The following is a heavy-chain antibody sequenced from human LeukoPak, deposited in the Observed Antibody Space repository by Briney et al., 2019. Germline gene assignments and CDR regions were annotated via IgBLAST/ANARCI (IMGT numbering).Heavy chain of an antibody. CDR3: ATVPGY. CDR1: GFTFSSYT. CDR2: ISSGSNSI. Sequence: PGGSLRLSCGASGFTFSSYTMIWVRQAPGKGLEWVSSISSGSNSIHYADSVKGRFTISRDSAKKSLYLQMSSLRAEDTSVYYCATVPGYWGQGTLVTVSS. J-gene: IGHJ4*02. V-gene: IGHV3-21*01.